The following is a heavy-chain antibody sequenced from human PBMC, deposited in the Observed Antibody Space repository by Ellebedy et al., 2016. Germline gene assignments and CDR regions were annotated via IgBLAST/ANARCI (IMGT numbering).Heavy chain of an antibody. CDR3: AREERSLIDY. Sequence: GESLKISCTTSGFTFGDYAMMWFRQAPGKRLEWVGFIRSKDYGRTTEYAASVKGRFTISRDDSKSIAYLQMNSLKSEDAAVYYCAREERSLIDYWGQGILVTVSS. CDR2: IRSKDYGRTT. V-gene: IGHV3-49*03. J-gene: IGHJ4*02. CDR1: GFTFGDYA.